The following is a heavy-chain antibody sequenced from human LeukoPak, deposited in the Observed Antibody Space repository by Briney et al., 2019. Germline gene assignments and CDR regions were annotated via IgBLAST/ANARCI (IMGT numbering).Heavy chain of an antibody. CDR1: GDSISRFY. V-gene: IGHV4-59*08. CDR2: VYYTGTT. Sequence: SETLSLTCTVSGDSISRFYWSWIRQPPGKGLEWIGYVYYTGTTNYSPSLKSRVTISLDTSENQFSLKLSSVTAADTAVYYCARHDPVISKIVGERAFDIWGQGTMVTVSS. J-gene: IGHJ3*02. D-gene: IGHD3-22*01. CDR3: ARHDPVISKIVGERAFDI.